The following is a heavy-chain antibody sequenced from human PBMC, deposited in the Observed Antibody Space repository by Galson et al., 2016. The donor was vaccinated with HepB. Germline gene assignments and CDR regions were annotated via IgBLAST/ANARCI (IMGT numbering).Heavy chain of an antibody. V-gene: IGHV3-53*01. D-gene: IGHD3-3*01. Sequence: SLRLSCAASGFSVSSNSMNWVRQAPGKGLGWVSVIYSGGSTYYADSVKGRLTISRDNSKNTVYLQMNSLRAEDTAVYYCAWSGHYFDAFDIWGQGTMVTVPS. J-gene: IGHJ3*02. CDR3: AWSGHYFDAFDI. CDR2: IYSGGST. CDR1: GFSVSSNS.